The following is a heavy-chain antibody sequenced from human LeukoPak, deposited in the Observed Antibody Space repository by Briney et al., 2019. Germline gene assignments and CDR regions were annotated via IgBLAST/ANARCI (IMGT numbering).Heavy chain of an antibody. CDR2: ISGSGDNT. J-gene: IGHJ4*02. Sequence: GGSLRLSCAPSGFTFSSYAMSWVRQAPGKGLEWVSAISGSGDNTYYADSVKGRFTISRDNSKNTLYLQMNSLRAEDTAVYYWGKDLGAGGGSVFDYWGQGTLVTVSS. CDR1: GFTFSSYA. D-gene: IGHD3-10*01. CDR3: GKDLGAGGGSVFDY. V-gene: IGHV3-23*01.